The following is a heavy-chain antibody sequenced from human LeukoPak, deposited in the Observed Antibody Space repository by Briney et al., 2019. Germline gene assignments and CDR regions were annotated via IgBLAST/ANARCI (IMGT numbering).Heavy chain of an antibody. J-gene: IGHJ4*02. CDR1: GFTFSSYS. CDR3: ARSKDTFGGVIVIQTFDY. D-gene: IGHD3-16*02. Sequence: KPGGSLRLSCAASGFTFSSYSMNWVRQAPGKGLEWVSSISSSSSYIYYADSMKGRFTISRDNAKNSLYLQMNSLRAEDTAVYYCARSKDTFGGVIVIQTFDYWGQGTLVTVSS. CDR2: ISSSSSYI. V-gene: IGHV3-21*01.